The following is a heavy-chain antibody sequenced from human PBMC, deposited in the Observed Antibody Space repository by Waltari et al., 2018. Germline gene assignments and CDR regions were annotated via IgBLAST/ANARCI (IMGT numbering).Heavy chain of an antibody. Sequence: QVQLRESGPGLLTPSETLSLTCSVSGGSLSSYYWNWIRQPAGKGLEWIGRMYFTGIMDYNPSLQSRVTMSVDTSKNQFFLNLTSVTAADTAVYYCATDGLSRSLSHWGQGALVTVSS. CDR3: ATDGLSRSLSH. J-gene: IGHJ4*02. D-gene: IGHD6-19*01. CDR2: MYFTGIM. V-gene: IGHV4-4*07. CDR1: GGSLSSYY.